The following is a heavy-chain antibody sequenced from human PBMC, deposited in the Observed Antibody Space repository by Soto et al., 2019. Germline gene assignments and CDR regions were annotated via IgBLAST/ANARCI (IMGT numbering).Heavy chain of an antibody. D-gene: IGHD1-7*01. J-gene: IGHJ5*02. CDR2: INHSGST. Sequence: QVQLQQWGAGLLKPSETLSLTCAVYGGSFSGYYWSWIRQPPGKGLEWIGEINHSGSTNYNPSLKSRVTISVDTSKNQFSLKLSSVTAADTAVYYCARKLPARPRNWFDPWGQGTLVTVSS. CDR3: ARKLPARPRNWFDP. CDR1: GGSFSGYY. V-gene: IGHV4-34*01.